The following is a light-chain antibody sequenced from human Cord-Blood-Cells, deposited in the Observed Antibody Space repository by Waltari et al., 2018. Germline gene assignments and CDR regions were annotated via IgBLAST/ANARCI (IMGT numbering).Light chain of an antibody. Sequence: DIQMTQSPSSLSASVGDRVTITCQASQDISNYLNWYQQKPGKAPKLLIYDASNLETGVPSRFSGSGSRTDFTCTISSLQPEDSATYYCQQYDNLPITFGQGTRLEIK. CDR1: QDISNY. V-gene: IGKV1-33*01. CDR2: DAS. CDR3: QQYDNLPIT. J-gene: IGKJ5*01.